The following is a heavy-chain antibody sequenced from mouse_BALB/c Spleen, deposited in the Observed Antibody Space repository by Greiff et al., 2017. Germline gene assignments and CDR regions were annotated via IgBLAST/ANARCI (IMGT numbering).Heavy chain of an antibody. V-gene: IGHV3-8*02. D-gene: IGHD1-1*01. CDR1: GDSITSGY. Sequence: ESGPSLVKPSQTLSLTCSVTGDSITSGYWNWIRKFPGNKLEYMGYISYSGSTYYNPSLKSRISITRDTSKNQYYLQLNSVTTEDTATYYCARVLLRTGYFDVWGAGTTVTVSS. CDR3: ARVLLRTGYFDV. J-gene: IGHJ1*01. CDR2: ISYSGST.